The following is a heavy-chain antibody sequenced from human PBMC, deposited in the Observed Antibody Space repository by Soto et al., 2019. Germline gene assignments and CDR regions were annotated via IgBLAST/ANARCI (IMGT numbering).Heavy chain of an antibody. V-gene: IGHV3-48*02. CDR3: AREGWGLNWNGPYYYYGMDV. Sequence: EVQLVESGGGLVQPGGSLRLSCAASGFTFSSYSMNWVRQAPGKGLEWVSYISSSSSTIYYADSVKGRFTISRDNAKNSLYLQMNSLRDEDTAVYYCAREGWGLNWNGPYYYYGMDVWGQGTTVTVSS. CDR2: ISSSSSTI. D-gene: IGHD1-20*01. CDR1: GFTFSSYS. J-gene: IGHJ6*02.